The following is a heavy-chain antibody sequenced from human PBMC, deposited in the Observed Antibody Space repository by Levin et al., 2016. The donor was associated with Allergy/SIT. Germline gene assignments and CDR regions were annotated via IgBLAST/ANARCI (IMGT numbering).Heavy chain of an antibody. V-gene: IGHV5-51*01. CDR3: ARQPPSSTATFDI. J-gene: IGHJ3*02. CDR1: GYSFPNYW. CDR2: IYPGDSDT. Sequence: GESLKISCKGFGYSFPNYWIGWVRQMPGKGLEWMGIIYPGDSDTRYRPSFQGQVTISADKSISTAYLQWSSLKASDTAIYYCARQPPSSTATFDIWGQGTMVTASS.